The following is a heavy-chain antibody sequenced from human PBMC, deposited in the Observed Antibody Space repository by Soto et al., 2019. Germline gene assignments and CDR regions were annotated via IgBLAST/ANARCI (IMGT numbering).Heavy chain of an antibody. V-gene: IGHV3-48*01. Sequence: EVQLVESGGGLVQPGGSLRLPCAASGFTFSSYSMNWVRQAPGKGLEWVSYISSSSSTIYYADSVKGRFTISRDNAKNSLYLQMNSLRAEDTAVYYCARRYSGYGSYYYYMDVWGKGTTVTVSS. D-gene: IGHD5-12*01. CDR3: ARRYSGYGSYYYYMDV. J-gene: IGHJ6*03. CDR1: GFTFSSYS. CDR2: ISSSSSTI.